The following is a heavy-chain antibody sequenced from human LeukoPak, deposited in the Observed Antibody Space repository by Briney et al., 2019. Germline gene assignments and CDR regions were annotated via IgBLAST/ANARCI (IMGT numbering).Heavy chain of an antibody. CDR2: ISGSGVNT. CDR3: ARGRGLPVRPPNEGFLDY. J-gene: IGHJ4*02. V-gene: IGHV3-23*01. Sequence: GGSLRLSCAASGFTFSSHTMSWVRQAPGKGLEWVSVISGSGVNTYYANSVKGRFTISGDKFMNTLYLQMNSLRAEDTAVYYCARGRGLPVRPPNEGFLDYWGRGTLVTVSS. CDR1: GFTFSSHT. D-gene: IGHD6-6*01.